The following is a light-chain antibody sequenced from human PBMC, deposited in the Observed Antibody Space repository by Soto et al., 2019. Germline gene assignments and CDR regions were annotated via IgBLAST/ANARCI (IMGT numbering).Light chain of an antibody. Sequence: DIQMSQSPSPLSASVGDRVTITCQASQDITNFLNWYQQKPGKAPKLLISDASNLETGVPSRFSGSGSGTDFTLTIGGLQPEDFATYYCQQYDNVPITFGQGTRLEIK. CDR1: QDITNF. CDR3: QQYDNVPIT. J-gene: IGKJ5*01. CDR2: DAS. V-gene: IGKV1-33*01.